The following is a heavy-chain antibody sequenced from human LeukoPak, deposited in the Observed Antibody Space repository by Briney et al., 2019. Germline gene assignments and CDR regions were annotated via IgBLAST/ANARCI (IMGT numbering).Heavy chain of an antibody. J-gene: IGHJ4*02. V-gene: IGHV4-59*01. CDR1: GGSISSDY. Sequence: SETLSLTCTVSGGSISSDYWSWIRQPPGKGLEWIGYIYYSGSTNYNPSLKSRVTISVDTSKNQFSLKLSSVTAADTAVYYCARSYDSSGYFVSPYYFDYWGQGTLVTVSS. CDR3: ARSYDSSGYFVSPYYFDY. D-gene: IGHD3-22*01. CDR2: IYYSGST.